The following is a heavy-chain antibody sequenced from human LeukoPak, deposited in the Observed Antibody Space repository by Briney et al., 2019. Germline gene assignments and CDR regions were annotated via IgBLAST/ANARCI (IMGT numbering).Heavy chain of an antibody. CDR3: ARGGYGMGV. CDR1: GDSVSSNISA. J-gene: IGHJ6*02. V-gene: IGHV6-1*01. D-gene: IGHD3-10*01. CDR2: TYYRSKWYN. Sequence: SQTLSPTCAISGDSVSSNISAWTWIRQSPSRGLEWLGRTYYRSKWYNDYAVSVKSRITINPDTSKNQFSLQLNSVTPEDTAVYYCARGGYGMGVWGQGTTVTVSS.